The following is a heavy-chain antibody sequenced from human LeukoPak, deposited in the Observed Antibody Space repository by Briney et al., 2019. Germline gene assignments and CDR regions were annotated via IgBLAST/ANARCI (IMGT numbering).Heavy chain of an antibody. CDR1: GFTFSSYG. Sequence: GGSLRLSCAASGFTFSSYGMHWVRQAPGKGLEWVAVISYDGSNKYYADSVKGRFTISRDNSKNTLDLQMNSLRAEDTAVYYCARESYDSSGYYTYWGQGTLVTVSS. CDR2: ISYDGSNK. D-gene: IGHD3-22*01. CDR3: ARESYDSSGYYTY. J-gene: IGHJ4*02. V-gene: IGHV3-30*03.